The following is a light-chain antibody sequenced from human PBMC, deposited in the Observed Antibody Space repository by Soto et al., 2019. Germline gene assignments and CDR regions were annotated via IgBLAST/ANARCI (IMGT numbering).Light chain of an antibody. CDR2: GAS. CDR1: QSVSSSY. V-gene: IGKV3-20*01. CDR3: QQYGRPLT. J-gene: IGKJ4*01. Sequence: EIVLTQSPGTLSLSPGERATLSCRASQSVSSSYLAWYQQKPGQAPRLLIYGASSRATGIPDRFSGSGSGTDFTLTISRLEPEDLAVDYCQQYGRPLTVGGGTKVEIK.